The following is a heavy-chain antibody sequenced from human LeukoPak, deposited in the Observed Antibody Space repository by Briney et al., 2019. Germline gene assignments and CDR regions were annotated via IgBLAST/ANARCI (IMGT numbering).Heavy chain of an antibody. J-gene: IGHJ2*01. Sequence: GGSLRLSCAASGFTFSSYAMSWVRQAPGKGLEWVSAISGSGGSTYYADSVKGRFTISRDNSKNTLYLQMNSLRAGDTAVYYCARDRGSSSFRYFDLWGRGTLVTVSS. CDR2: ISGSGGST. D-gene: IGHD1-26*01. CDR3: ARDRGSSSFRYFDL. V-gene: IGHV3-23*01. CDR1: GFTFSSYA.